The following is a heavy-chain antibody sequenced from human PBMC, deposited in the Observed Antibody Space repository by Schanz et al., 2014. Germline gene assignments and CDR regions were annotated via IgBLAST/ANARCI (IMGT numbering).Heavy chain of an antibody. J-gene: IGHJ4*02. CDR3: ARDYYDSSGYYYCDY. CDR2: FIPILGIA. D-gene: IGHD3-22*01. V-gene: IGHV1-69*08. CDR1: RSTFSSYT. Sequence: QVQLVQSVAEVKKPGSSVKVSCKASRSTFSSYTISWVRQARGQGLEWVGRFIPILGIATYAQKFQGRLTITADKSTSTAYMELSSLRSEDTAMYYCARDYYDSSGYYYCDYWGQGTLVTVSS.